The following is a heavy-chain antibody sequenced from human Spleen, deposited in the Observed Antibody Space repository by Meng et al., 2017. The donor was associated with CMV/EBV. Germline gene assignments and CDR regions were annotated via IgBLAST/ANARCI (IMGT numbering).Heavy chain of an antibody. CDR1: GGSFSGYY. D-gene: IGHD4-23*01. V-gene: IGHV4-34*01. J-gene: IGHJ5*02. CDR2: INHSGST. Sequence: SETLSLTCAIYGGSFSGYYWSWIRQPPGKGLEWIGEINHSGSTNYNPSLKSRVTISVDTSKNQFSLKLSSVTAADTAVYYCARDGAIPVGWFDPWGQGTLVTVSS. CDR3: ARDGAIPVGWFDP.